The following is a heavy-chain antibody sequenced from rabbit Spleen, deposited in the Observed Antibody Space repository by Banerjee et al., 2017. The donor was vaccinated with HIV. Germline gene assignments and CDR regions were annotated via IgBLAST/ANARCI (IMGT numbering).Heavy chain of an antibody. J-gene: IGHJ4*01. Sequence: QSLEESGGDLVKPGASLTLTCTASGFSFSRSYWMCWVRQAPGKGLELIACINTATGKAVYASWAKGRFTISKTSSTTVTLQMTSLTAAHTATYFCARMPYGGGNGYYLSVWGPGTLVTVS. CDR3: ARMPYGGGNGYYLSV. D-gene: IGHD1-1*01. V-gene: IGHV1S40*01. CDR1: GFSFSRSYW. CDR2: INTATGKA.